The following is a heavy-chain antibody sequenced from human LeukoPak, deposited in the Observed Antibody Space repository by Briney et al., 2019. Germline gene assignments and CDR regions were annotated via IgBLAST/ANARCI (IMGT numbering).Heavy chain of an antibody. Sequence: PGGSLRLSCAASGFTFSSFWMSWVRQAPGKGLEWVANIKQDGSEKYYVDSVKGRFTISRDNAKNSLYLQVDSLRGEDTAAYYCARPQWELPLWGQGTLVTVSS. D-gene: IGHD1-26*01. CDR3: ARPQWELPL. J-gene: IGHJ4*02. V-gene: IGHV3-7*01. CDR1: GFTFSSFW. CDR2: IKQDGSEK.